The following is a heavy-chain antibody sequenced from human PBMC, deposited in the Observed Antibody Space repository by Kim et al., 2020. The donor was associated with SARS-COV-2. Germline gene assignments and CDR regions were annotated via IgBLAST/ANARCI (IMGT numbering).Heavy chain of an antibody. J-gene: IGHJ4*02. Sequence: SVKVSCKASGGTFSSYAISWVRQAPGQGLEWMGGIIPIFGTANYAQKFQGRVTITADESTSTAYMELSSLRSEDTAVYYCARVSGGSSGWYRGPIDYWGQGTLVTVSS. D-gene: IGHD6-19*01. V-gene: IGHV1-69*13. CDR1: GGTFSSYA. CDR3: ARVSGGSSGWYRGPIDY. CDR2: IIPIFGTA.